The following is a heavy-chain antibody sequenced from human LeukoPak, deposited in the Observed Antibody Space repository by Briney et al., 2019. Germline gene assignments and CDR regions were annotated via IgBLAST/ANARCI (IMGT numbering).Heavy chain of an antibody. D-gene: IGHD1-26*01. CDR1: GYSLHSYG. V-gene: IGHV1-18*01. CDR3: ASHSPASEY. Sequence: ASVTLSSKDSGYSLHSYGIKCLRQAPGQGLEWMGWISTYNGNTNYAQKFQCRVTMTTDTSTSTAYLQLRSLRSDDTAVYYCASHSPASEYCGQGTQVTVSS. CDR2: ISTYNGNT. J-gene: IGHJ4*02.